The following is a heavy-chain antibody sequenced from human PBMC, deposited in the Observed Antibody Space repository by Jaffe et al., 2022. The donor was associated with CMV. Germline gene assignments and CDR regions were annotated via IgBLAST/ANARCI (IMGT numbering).Heavy chain of an antibody. CDR1: GGSFSGYY. Sequence: QVQLQQWGAGLLKPSETLSLTCAVYGGSFSGYYWSWIRQPPGKGLEWIGEINHSGSTNYNPSLKSRVTISVDTSKNQFSLKLSSVTAADTAVYYCARGRRYYDFWSGYYTGYYYMDVWGKGTTVTVSS. J-gene: IGHJ6*03. CDR3: ARGRRYYDFWSGYYTGYYYMDV. V-gene: IGHV4-34*01. D-gene: IGHD3-3*01. CDR2: INHSGST.